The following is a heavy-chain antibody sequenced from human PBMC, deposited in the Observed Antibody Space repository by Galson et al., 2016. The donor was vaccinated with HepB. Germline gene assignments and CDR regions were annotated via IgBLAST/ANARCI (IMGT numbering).Heavy chain of an antibody. CDR1: GYTLSSYA. CDR3: ARDPNYDILTGLYGMDV. J-gene: IGHJ6*02. V-gene: IGHV1-3*01. Sequence: SVKVSCKASGYTLSSYAMYWVRQAPGQRLEWMGWINAGNDNIKYSQKFQGRVTITRDTSASTAYMELSSLRSEDTAVYYCARDPNYDILTGLYGMDVWGQGTTVTVSS. CDR2: INAGNDNI. D-gene: IGHD3-9*01.